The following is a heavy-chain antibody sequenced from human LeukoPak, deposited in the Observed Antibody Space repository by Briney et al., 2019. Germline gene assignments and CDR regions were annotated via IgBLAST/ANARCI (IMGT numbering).Heavy chain of an antibody. V-gene: IGHV1-69*13. J-gene: IGHJ3*02. D-gene: IGHD3-3*01. CDR3: ARLFADAFDI. CDR2: IIPIFGTA. Sequence: VASVKVSCTASGGTFSSYAISWVRQAPGQGLEWMGGIIPIFGTANYAQKFQGRVTITADESTSTAYMELSSLRSEDTAVYYCARLFADAFDIWGQGTMVTVSS. CDR1: GGTFSSYA.